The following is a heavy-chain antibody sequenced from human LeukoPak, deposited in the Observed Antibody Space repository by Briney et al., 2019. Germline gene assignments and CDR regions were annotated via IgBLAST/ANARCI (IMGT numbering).Heavy chain of an antibody. CDR1: GFTFSSYW. D-gene: IGHD3-9*01. CDR2: IKQDGSEK. Sequence: GGPLRLSCAASGFTFSSYWMSWVRQAPGKGLEWVANIKQDGSEKYYVDSVKGRFTISRDNAKNSLYLQMNSLRAEDTAVYYCARVLRYFDWLFAYYFDYWGQGTLVTVSS. CDR3: ARVLRYFDWLFAYYFDY. J-gene: IGHJ4*02. V-gene: IGHV3-7*03.